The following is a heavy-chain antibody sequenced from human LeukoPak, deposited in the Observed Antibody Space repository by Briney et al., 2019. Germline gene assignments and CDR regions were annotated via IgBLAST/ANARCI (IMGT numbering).Heavy chain of an antibody. V-gene: IGHV1-69*05. CDR2: IIPIFGTA. D-gene: IGHD3-22*01. Sequence: GASVKVSCKASGGTFSSHAISWVRQAPGQGLEWMGGIIPIFGTANYAQKFQGRVTITTDESTSTAYMELSSLRSEDTAVYYCARGGYPNLGSFDYWGQGTLVTVSS. J-gene: IGHJ4*02. CDR1: GGTFSSHA. CDR3: ARGGYPNLGSFDY.